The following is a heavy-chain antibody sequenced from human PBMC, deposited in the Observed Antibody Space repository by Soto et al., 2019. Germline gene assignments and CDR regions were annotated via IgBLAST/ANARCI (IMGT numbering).Heavy chain of an antibody. CDR1: GFTFSSYW. D-gene: IGHD6-6*01. Sequence: GGSLRLSCAASGFTFSSYWMRWVRQAPGKXLEWVANIKQDGSEKYYVDSVKGRFTISRDNAKNSLYLQMNSLRAEDTAVYYCARWYSSSDLYYYYYGMDVWGQGTTVTVSS. CDR3: ARWYSSSDLYYYYYGMDV. CDR2: IKQDGSEK. V-gene: IGHV3-7*03. J-gene: IGHJ6*02.